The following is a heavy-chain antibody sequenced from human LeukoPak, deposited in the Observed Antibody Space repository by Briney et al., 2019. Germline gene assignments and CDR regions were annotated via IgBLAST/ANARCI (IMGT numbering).Heavy chain of an antibody. Sequence: GGSLRLSCAVSGFTFSACELTWVRQAPGKGLEWVSYISRSGSTRYYADSVKGRFTISRDNAKNSLYLQMNSLRAEDTAVYYCARVATMVRVPLDALDIWGQGTMVSVSS. CDR1: GFTFSACE. CDR2: ISRSGSTR. V-gene: IGHV3-48*03. D-gene: IGHD3-10*01. CDR3: ARVATMVRVPLDALDI. J-gene: IGHJ3*02.